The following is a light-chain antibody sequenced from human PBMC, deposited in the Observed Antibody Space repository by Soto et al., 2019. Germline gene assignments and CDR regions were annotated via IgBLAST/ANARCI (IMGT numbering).Light chain of an antibody. CDR1: QNIYSN. Sequence: IVMTQCPATLSVSPGERVTLSCRASQNIYSNIAWYQQRPGQAPRLLIYRASTRATGVPARFSGSGSGTDFTLTISSLQSEHFKVYSCLQYHKLWALGQGTKVDIK. J-gene: IGKJ1*01. V-gene: IGKV3-15*01. CDR2: RAS. CDR3: LQYHKLWA.